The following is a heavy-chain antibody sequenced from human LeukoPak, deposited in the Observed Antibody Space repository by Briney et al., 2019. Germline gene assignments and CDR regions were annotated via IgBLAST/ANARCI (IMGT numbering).Heavy chain of an antibody. CDR3: AKDLLQWLAYFDY. CDR2: ISGSGGST. J-gene: IGHJ4*02. V-gene: IGHV3-23*01. Sequence: GGSLRLSXAASGFTFSSYAMSWVRQAPGKGLEWVSAISGSGGSTYYADSVKGRFTISRDNSKNTLYLQMNSLRAEDTAVYYCAKDLLQWLAYFDYWGQGTLVTVSS. D-gene: IGHD6-19*01. CDR1: GFTFSSYA.